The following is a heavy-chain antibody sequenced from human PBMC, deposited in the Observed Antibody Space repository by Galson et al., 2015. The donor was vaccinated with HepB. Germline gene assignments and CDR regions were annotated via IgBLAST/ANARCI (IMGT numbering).Heavy chain of an antibody. V-gene: IGHV4-59*01. J-gene: IGHJ4*02. CDR3: AAHRGYSYGDRFDY. CDR1: GGSISSYY. Sequence: ETLSLTCTVSGGSISSYYWSWIRQPPGKGLEWIGYIYYSGSTNYNPSLKSRVTISVDTSKNQFSLKPSSVTAADTAVYYCAAHRGYSYGDRFDYWGQGTLVTVSS. D-gene: IGHD5-18*01. CDR2: IYYSGST.